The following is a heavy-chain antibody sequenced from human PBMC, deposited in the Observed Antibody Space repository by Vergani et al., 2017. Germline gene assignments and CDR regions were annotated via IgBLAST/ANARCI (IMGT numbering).Heavy chain of an antibody. D-gene: IGHD6-13*01. V-gene: IGHV3-23*01. J-gene: IGHJ4*02. Sequence: EVQLLELGGSLKQPGGAVRLCCAASGFTFSTDAMHGVRQAPGKGLEWVSALTGGGGSTYYADSIKGRFIISRDNSRDTLYLQMNSLRPEDTATYYCARVGYSNSWSLDYWGQGTLVTVSS. CDR2: LTGGGGST. CDR1: GFTFSTDA. CDR3: ARVGYSNSWSLDY.